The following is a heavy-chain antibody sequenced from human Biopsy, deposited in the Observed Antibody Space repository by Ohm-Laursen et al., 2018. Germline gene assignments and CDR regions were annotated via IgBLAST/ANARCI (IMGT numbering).Heavy chain of an antibody. CDR1: GGLNSNYY. CDR2: LYTSGDT. Sequence: SDTLSLTCSVSGGLNSNYYWSWVRQSAGKGLEWIGRLYTSGDTNYNPSLKSRVSASEDTSRRQFSLRLTSVTAADTAVYYCATGPKRLTGTSYFESWGRGILVTVSS. J-gene: IGHJ4*02. CDR3: ATGPKRLTGTSYFES. D-gene: IGHD1-7*01. V-gene: IGHV4-4*07.